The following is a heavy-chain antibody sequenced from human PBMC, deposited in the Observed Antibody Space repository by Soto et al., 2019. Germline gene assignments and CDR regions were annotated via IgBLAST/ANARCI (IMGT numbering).Heavy chain of an antibody. Sequence: SETLSLTCTVSGGSISSYYWSWIRQPPGKGLEWIGYIYYSGSTNYNPSLKSRVTISVDTSKNQFSLKLSSVTAADTAVYYCARGGYYDFWSGYYGYWGQGTLVTVSS. CDR2: IYYSGST. CDR1: GGSISSYY. J-gene: IGHJ4*02. V-gene: IGHV4-59*01. D-gene: IGHD3-3*01. CDR3: ARGGYYDFWSGYYGY.